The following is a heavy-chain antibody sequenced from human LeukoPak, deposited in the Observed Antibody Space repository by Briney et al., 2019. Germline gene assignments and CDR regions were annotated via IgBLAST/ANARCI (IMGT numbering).Heavy chain of an antibody. Sequence: GGSLRLSCAASGFTFSSYEMNWVRQAPGKGLEWVSSISGSSSYIYYADSVKGRFTISGDNAKNSLYLQMNSLRAEDTALYYCAKDQSSGWPNYFDYWGQGTLVTVSS. CDR1: GFTFSSYE. CDR3: AKDQSSGWPNYFDY. V-gene: IGHV3-21*04. D-gene: IGHD6-19*01. CDR2: ISGSSSYI. J-gene: IGHJ4*02.